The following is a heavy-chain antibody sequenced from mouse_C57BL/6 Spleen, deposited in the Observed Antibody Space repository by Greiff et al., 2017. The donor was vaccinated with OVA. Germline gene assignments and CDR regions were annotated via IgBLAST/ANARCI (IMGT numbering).Heavy chain of an antibody. CDR1: GYTFTDYY. V-gene: IGHV1-76*01. CDR3: ARGVVATGFDY. CDR2: IYPGSGNT. Sequence: VQVVESGAELVRPGASVKLSCKASGYTFTDYYINWVKQRPGQGLEWIARIYPGSGNTYYNEKFKGKATLTAEKSSSTAYMQLSSLTSEDSAVYFCARGVVATGFDYWGQGTTLTVSS. J-gene: IGHJ2*01. D-gene: IGHD1-1*01.